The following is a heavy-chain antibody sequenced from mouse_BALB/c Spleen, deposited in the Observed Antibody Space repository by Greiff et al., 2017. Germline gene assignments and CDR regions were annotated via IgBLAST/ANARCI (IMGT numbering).Heavy chain of an antibody. D-gene: IGHD4-1*01. CDR3: ARLANWDWYFDV. CDR2: INPSNGRT. J-gene: IGHJ1*01. V-gene: IGHV1S81*02. CDR1: GYTFTSYW. Sequence: QVQLKQSGAELVKPGASVKLSCKASGYTFTSYWMHWVKQRPGQGLEWIGEINPSNGRTNYNEKFKSKATLTVDKSSSTAYMQLSSLTSEDSAVYYCARLANWDWYFDVWGAGTTVTVSS.